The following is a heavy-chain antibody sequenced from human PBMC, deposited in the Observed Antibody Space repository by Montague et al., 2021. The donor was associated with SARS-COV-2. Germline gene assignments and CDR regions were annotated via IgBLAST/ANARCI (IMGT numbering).Heavy chain of an antibody. CDR1: GYSFTSYW. J-gene: IGHJ4*02. CDR3: ARAGYYDSSGYYYADHFDY. D-gene: IGHD3-22*01. Sequence: QSGAEVKKPGESLKISCKGSGYSFTSYWIGWVRQMPGKGLEWMGIIYPGDSDTRYSPSFQGQVTISADKSISTAYLQWSSLKASDTPMYYCARAGYYDSSGYYYADHFDYWGQGTLVTVSS. CDR2: IYPGDSDT. V-gene: IGHV5-51*01.